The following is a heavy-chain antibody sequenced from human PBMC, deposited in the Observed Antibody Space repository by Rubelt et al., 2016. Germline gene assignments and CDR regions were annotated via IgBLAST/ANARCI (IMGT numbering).Heavy chain of an antibody. CDR3: ARATVGMDV. Sequence: GEGLEWVSSISSGSTYIYHADSVKGRFTISRDNAKNSLYLQMNSLRAEDTAVYYCARATVGMDVWGQGTTVIVSS. J-gene: IGHJ6*02. D-gene: IGHD4-17*01. CDR2: ISSGSTYI. V-gene: IGHV3-21*01.